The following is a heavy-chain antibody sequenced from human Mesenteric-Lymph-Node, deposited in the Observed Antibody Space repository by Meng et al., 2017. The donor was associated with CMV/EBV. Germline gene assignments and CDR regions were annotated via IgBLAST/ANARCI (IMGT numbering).Heavy chain of an antibody. J-gene: IGHJ6*02. CDR2: INPSGGST. V-gene: IGHV1-46*01. CDR3: AREGGNCSSTSCYTSAYYYYGMDV. CDR1: GYTFTSYY. Sequence: ASVKVSCKASGYTFTSYYMHWVRQAPGQGLEWMGIINPSGGSTSYAQKFQGRVTMTRNTSISTAYMELSSLRSEDTAVYYCAREGGNCSSTSCYTSAYYYYGMDVWGQGTTVTVSS. D-gene: IGHD2-2*02.